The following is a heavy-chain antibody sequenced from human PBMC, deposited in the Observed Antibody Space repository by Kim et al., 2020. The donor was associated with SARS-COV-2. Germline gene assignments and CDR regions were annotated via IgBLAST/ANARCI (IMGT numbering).Heavy chain of an antibody. CDR3: ATGGRGSGNPIDY. CDR1: GFTFSTYS. Sequence: GGSLRLSCAASGFTFSTYSMNWVRQAPGKGLEWVSSISSSSSYIYYADSVKGRFTISGDNAKNSLYLQMNSLRAEDTAVYYCATGGRGSGNPIDYWGQGTLVTVSS. V-gene: IGHV3-21*01. J-gene: IGHJ4*02. D-gene: IGHD3-10*01. CDR2: ISSSSSYI.